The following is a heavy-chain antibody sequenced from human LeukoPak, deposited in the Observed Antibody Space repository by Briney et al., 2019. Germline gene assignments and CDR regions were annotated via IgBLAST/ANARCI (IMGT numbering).Heavy chain of an antibody. J-gene: IGHJ4*02. V-gene: IGHV3-23*01. CDR1: GFTLSNYA. CDR2: IGGSGGNT. CDR3: ARRTITGGGDCLDY. D-gene: IGHD2-21*02. Sequence: GGSLRLSCVASGFTLSNYAMSWVRQAPGKRPEWLSVIGGSGGNTHYADSVKGRFTISRDTSKNMLYLQIDSLTADDTAIYYCARRTITGGGDCLDYWGQGTLVTVSS.